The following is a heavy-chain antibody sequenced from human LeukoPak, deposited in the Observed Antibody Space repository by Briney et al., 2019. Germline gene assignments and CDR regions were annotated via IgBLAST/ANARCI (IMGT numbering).Heavy chain of an antibody. CDR1: GHTFTRYY. J-gene: IGHJ4*02. Sequence: ASVKVSCKTSGHTFTRYYIYSGPQAPGQGVECMGWINPNSDGTNYAQNFQGRVTMTSDTSITTVYMELSSLTSDDTGVYYCARDLFGGPLGESRGGYFDYWGQGTLVTVSS. CDR3: ARDLFGGPLGESRGGYFDY. D-gene: IGHD3-10*01. CDR2: INPNSDGT. V-gene: IGHV1-2*02.